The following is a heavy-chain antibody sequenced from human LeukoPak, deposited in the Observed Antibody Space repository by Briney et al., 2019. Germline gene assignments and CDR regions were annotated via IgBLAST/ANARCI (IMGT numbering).Heavy chain of an antibody. CDR2: IFDGGNT. D-gene: IGHD2-21*02. CDR1: GGSITSNF. V-gene: IGHV4-59*12. CDR3: ARGRKRAGQGVGHVVVTASAKYYFDY. J-gene: IGHJ4*02. Sequence: SETLSLTCTVSGGSITSNFWSWIRQPPGKGLEWIGYIFDGGNTRYNPSLSSRATISRDTSKNQFSLKLSSVTAADTAVYYCARGRKRAGQGVGHVVVTASAKYYFDYWGQGTLVTVSS.